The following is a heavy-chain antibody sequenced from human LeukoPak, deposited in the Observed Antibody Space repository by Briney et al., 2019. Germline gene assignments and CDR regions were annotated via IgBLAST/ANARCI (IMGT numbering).Heavy chain of an antibody. CDR3: ARGLRRVAISSGYYYLFTPLIDY. CDR2: MNPNSGNT. Sequence: SVKVSCKASGYTFTSYDINWVRQATGQGLEWMGWMNPNSGNTGYAQKFRGRVTMTRNTSISTAYMELSSLRSEDTAVYYCARGLRRVAISSGYYYLFTPLIDYWGQGTLVTVSS. D-gene: IGHD3-22*01. J-gene: IGHJ4*02. CDR1: GYTFTSYD. V-gene: IGHV1-8*01.